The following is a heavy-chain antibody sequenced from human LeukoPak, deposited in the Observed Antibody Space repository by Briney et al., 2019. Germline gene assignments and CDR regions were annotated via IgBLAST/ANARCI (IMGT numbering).Heavy chain of an antibody. CDR2: IWSYATEK. D-gene: IGHD4-11*01. CDR3: AKDAQGGFDYSNSLVY. V-gene: IGHV3-33*06. J-gene: IGHJ4*02. CDR1: GFTYSHYG. Sequence: PGRSLRPSCAASGFTYSHYGMHSVRQAPGRWLEWVSVIWSYATEKYYGDAVKGRFTISRDNSRHTLYLQMNSLTVEDTAVYYCAKDAQGGFDYSNSLVYWGQGTLVTVSS.